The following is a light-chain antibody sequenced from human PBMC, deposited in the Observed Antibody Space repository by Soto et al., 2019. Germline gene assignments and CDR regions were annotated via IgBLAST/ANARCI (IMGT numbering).Light chain of an antibody. CDR1: QSVVTNS. Sequence: EIVLTPSPGTLSFSPGERATLSCRTSQSVVTNSLAWYQQKPGQAPRLLIYGASTRATDVPDRFSGSGSGADFTLSISRLEPEDFAVYYCQQYGSSPPRTFGQGTKVDIK. J-gene: IGKJ1*01. CDR3: QQYGSSPPRT. V-gene: IGKV3-20*01. CDR2: GAS.